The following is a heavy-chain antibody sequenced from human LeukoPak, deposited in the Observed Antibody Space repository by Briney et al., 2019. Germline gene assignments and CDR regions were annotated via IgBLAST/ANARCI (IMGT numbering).Heavy chain of an antibody. CDR3: ARDGPSSIAARLFDY. Sequence: GASVKVSCKASGYTFTSHDVNWVRQATGQGLEWMGWMNPENGNAGFAQKLQGRVTMTTDTSTSTAYMELRSLRSDDTAVYYCARDGPSSIAARLFDYWGQGTLVTVSS. J-gene: IGHJ4*02. CDR1: GYTFTSHD. V-gene: IGHV1-18*01. D-gene: IGHD6-6*01. CDR2: MNPENGNA.